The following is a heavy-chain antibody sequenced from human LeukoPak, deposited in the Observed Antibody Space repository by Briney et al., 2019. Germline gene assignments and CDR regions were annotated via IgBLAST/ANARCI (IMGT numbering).Heavy chain of an antibody. J-gene: IGHJ4*02. CDR2: INPNSGGT. D-gene: IGHD4-17*01. Sequence: ASVKVSCKASGYTFTGYYMHWVRQAPGQGLEWMGWINPNSGGTNYAQKFQGRVTMTRDTSISTAYMELSRLRSDGTAVYYCARDLRTTSIPYGDYMYYFDYWGQGTLVTVSS. CDR1: GYTFTGYY. CDR3: ARDLRTTSIPYGDYMYYFDY. V-gene: IGHV1-2*02.